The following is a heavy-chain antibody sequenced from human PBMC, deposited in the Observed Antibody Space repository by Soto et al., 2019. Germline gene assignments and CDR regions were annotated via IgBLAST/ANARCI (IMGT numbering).Heavy chain of an antibody. V-gene: IGHV1-69*05. D-gene: IGHD1-1*01. Sequence: QVQLVQSGAEVKKPGSSVKVSCKASGGTFSSYAISWVRQAPGQGLEWMGGLIPIFGTANYAQKFQGGVVPILGKANYEQKFQCKKRNTADDSTRTADMGLGALESEDTVRYYCAVGGDVPYYYYYRMDVLAQGTTVTASS. J-gene: IGHJ6*02. CDR1: GGTFSSYA. CDR2: LIPIFGTA. CDR3: DMGLGALESEDTVRYYCAVGGDVPYYYYYRMDV.